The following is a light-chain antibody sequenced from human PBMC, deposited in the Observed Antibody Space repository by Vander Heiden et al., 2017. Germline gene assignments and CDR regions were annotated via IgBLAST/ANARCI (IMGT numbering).Light chain of an antibody. CDR3: NSYAGSDNFVL. J-gene: IGLJ2*01. CDR1: SSDIGAYNY. CDR2: EVA. V-gene: IGLV2-8*01. Sequence: SPLTHPPPPSGPPGQPVTISCTGTSSDIGAYNYVSWYQQHPGKAPQLMIYEVAKRPSGVPDRFSGSKSGNTASLTVSGLQADDEADYYCNSYAGSDNFVLFGGGTKLTVL.